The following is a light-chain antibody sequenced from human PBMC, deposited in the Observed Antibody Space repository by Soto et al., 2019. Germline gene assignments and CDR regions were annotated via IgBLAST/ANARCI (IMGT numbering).Light chain of an antibody. CDR3: LQYGGLPRT. CDR2: GAS. CDR1: QTVISSY. J-gene: IGKJ2*01. V-gene: IGKV3-20*01. Sequence: EIVLTQSPGTLSLSPGERATLSCRASQTVISSYLAWYQQKPGQAPRLLIFGASSRATGIPDRFSGSGSGTDFTLTISGLEPYDFALYYWLQYGGLPRTLGQGTKLEIK.